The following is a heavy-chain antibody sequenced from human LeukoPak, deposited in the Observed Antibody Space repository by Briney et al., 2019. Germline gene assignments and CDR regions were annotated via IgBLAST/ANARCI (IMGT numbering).Heavy chain of an antibody. CDR2: IYYSGST. V-gene: IGHV4-59*01. Sequence: PSETLSLTCTVSGGSISSYYWSWIRQPPGKGLEWIGYIYYSGSTNYNPSLKSRVTISVDTSKNQFSLKLSSVTAADTAVYYCARDGSSGWYGAFQHWGQGTLVTVSS. CDR1: GGSISSYY. D-gene: IGHD6-19*01. J-gene: IGHJ1*01. CDR3: ARDGSSGWYGAFQH.